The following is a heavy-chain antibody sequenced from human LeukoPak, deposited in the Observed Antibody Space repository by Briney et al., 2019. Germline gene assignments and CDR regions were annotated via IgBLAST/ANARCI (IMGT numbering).Heavy chain of an antibody. Sequence: PGGSLRLSCVASGFTFTNYAMSWVRQAPGKGLEWVSTINTSGGSTYYADSVKGRFTISRDSSKNTLYLQMNSLRAEDTAVYYCAKDWEYSSSNGMDVWGQGTTVTVSS. V-gene: IGHV3-23*01. J-gene: IGHJ6*02. CDR3: AKDWEYSSSNGMDV. D-gene: IGHD6-6*01. CDR2: INTSGGST. CDR1: GFTFTNYA.